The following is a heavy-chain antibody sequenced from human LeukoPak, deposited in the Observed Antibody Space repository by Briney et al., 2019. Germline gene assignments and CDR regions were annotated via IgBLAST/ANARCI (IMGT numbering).Heavy chain of an antibody. J-gene: IGHJ3*02. CDR1: GYTFTGYY. CDR3: ASLDIVVVPAVNDAFDI. Sequence: ASVKVSCKASGYTFTGYYMHWVRQAPGQGLEWMGWINPNSGGTNYAQKFQGRVTMTRDTSISTAYMELSRLRSDDTAVYYCASLDIVVVPAVNDAFDIWGQATMVTVSS. V-gene: IGHV1-2*02. D-gene: IGHD2-2*03. CDR2: INPNSGGT.